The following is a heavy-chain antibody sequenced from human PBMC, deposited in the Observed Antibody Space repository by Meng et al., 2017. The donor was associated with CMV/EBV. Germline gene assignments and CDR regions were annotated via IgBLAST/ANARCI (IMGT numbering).Heavy chain of an antibody. CDR1: GGTFSSYT. CDR3: AIKTGVTTFGGEGWFDP. Sequence: ASVKVSCKASGGTFSSYTISWVRQAPGQGLEWMGWINPNSGGTNYAQKFQGRVTMTRDTSISTAYMELSRLRSDDTAVYYCAIKTGVTTFGGEGWFDPWGQGTLVTVSS. D-gene: IGHD3-9*01. J-gene: IGHJ5*02. CDR2: INPNSGGT. V-gene: IGHV1-2*02.